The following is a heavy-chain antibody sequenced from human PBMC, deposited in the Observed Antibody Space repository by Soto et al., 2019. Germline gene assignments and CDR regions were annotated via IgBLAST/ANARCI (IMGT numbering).Heavy chain of an antibody. Sequence: ESLKISFQGSGYSFSDYWIGWVRQIPGKGLEWMVIRSPDDSDIIYSPSFQGQVTISADRSISTAYLQWRSLKASDTAMYYCVRASNHFDWFPEAFDVWGQGTMVTVSS. CDR1: GYSFSDYW. J-gene: IGHJ3*01. V-gene: IGHV5-51*01. CDR3: VRASNHFDWFPEAFDV. CDR2: RSPDDSDI. D-gene: IGHD3-9*01.